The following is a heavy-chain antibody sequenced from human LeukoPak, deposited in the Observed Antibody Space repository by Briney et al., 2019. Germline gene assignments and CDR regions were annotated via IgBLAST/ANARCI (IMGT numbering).Heavy chain of an antibody. D-gene: IGHD3-3*01. CDR3: ARDSYYDFWSGYYGAFDI. CDR1: GGSISSYY. J-gene: IGHJ3*02. Sequence: SETLSLTCTVSGGSISSYYWSWIRQPAGKGLEWIERIYTSGSTNYNPSLKSRVTMSVDTSKNQFSLKLSSVTAADTAVYYCARDSYYDFWSGYYGAFDIWGQGTMVTVSS. V-gene: IGHV4-4*07. CDR2: IYTSGST.